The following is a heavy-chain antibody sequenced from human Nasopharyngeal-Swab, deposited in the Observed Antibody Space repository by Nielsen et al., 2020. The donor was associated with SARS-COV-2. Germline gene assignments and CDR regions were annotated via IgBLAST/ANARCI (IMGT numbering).Heavy chain of an antibody. Sequence: SETLSLTCTVSGGSISSSSYYWGWIRQPPGKGLEWIGSTYYSGSTYYNPSLKSRVTISVDTSKNQFSLKLSSVTAADTAVYYCARSTLTYYFDYWGQGTPVTVSS. CDR3: ARSTLTYYFDY. D-gene: IGHD1-14*01. J-gene: IGHJ4*02. V-gene: IGHV4-39*01. CDR1: GGSISSSSYY. CDR2: TYYSGST.